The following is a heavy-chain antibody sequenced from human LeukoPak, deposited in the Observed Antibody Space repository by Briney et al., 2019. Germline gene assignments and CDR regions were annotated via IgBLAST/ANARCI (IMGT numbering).Heavy chain of an antibody. Sequence: PGRSLRLSCAASGFTFSSYAMHWVRQASGKGLEWVAVISYDGSNKYYADSVKGRFTISRDNSKNTLYLQMNSLRAEDTAVYYCASTRWNYWGQGTLVTVSS. D-gene: IGHD1-1*01. CDR3: ASTRWNY. CDR2: ISYDGSNK. J-gene: IGHJ4*02. V-gene: IGHV3-30-3*01. CDR1: GFTFSSYA.